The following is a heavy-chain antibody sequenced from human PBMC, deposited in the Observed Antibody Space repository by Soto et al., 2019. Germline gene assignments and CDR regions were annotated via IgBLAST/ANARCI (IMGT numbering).Heavy chain of an antibody. V-gene: IGHV4-59*08. CDR2: ISYSGST. J-gene: IGHJ3*02. CDR1: RWGKNSHH. Sequence: SEPLNLACTSARWGKNSHHWSWIRQNQGKGLEYIGYISYSGSTNYNPSLKSRLTISVDTSKNQFSLKLTSVTAADTAVSYCAGLKFDILPPYYVFDIWGHGTMVTVSS. CDR3: AGLKFDILPPYYVFDI. D-gene: IGHD3-9*01.